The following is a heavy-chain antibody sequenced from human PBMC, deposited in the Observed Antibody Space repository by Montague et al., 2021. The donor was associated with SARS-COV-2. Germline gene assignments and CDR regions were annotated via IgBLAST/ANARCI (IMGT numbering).Heavy chain of an antibody. CDR3: AREYYDSTGLNWFDP. V-gene: IGHV4-61*02. Sequence: TLSLTCAVSGGSIITGSNFCWGWIRPSAGKGLEWIGLIHSSGGTNYNPPLKSRLTMSVDSSANQFSLKLTSVTAADTAVYYCAREYYDSTGLNWFDPWGQGLLVTISS. CDR2: IHSSGGT. CDR1: GGSIITGSNFC. J-gene: IGHJ5*02. D-gene: IGHD3-22*01.